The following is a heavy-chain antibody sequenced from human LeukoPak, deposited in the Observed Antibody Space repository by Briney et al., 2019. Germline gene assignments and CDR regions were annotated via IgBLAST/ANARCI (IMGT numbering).Heavy chain of an antibody. CDR2: IYTSGST. CDR3: ARGCSSGWYSYYYYGMDV. V-gene: IGHV4-4*07. CDR1: GGSISSYY. D-gene: IGHD6-19*01. Sequence: SETLSLTCTVSGGSISSYYWSWIRQPAGKGLEWIGRIYTSGSTNYNPSLKSRVTISVDTSKNQFSLKLSSVTAADTAVYYCARGCSSGWYSYYYYGMDVWGQGTTVTVSS. J-gene: IGHJ6*02.